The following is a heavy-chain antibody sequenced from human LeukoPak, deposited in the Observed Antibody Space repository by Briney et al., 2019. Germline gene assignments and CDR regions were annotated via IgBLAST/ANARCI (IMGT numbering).Heavy chain of an antibody. D-gene: IGHD2-21*01. J-gene: IGHJ4*02. CDR3: VSLWHFDF. CDR2: ISSSSYI. Sequence: GGSLRLSCAASGFTFSSYSMNWVRQAPGKGLEWVSSISSSSYIYYPDSVKGRFTISRDNANTSLSLQMNSLQSEAPAVFSFVSLWHFDFWGQGTLVSVS. V-gene: IGHV3-21*01. CDR1: GFTFSSYS.